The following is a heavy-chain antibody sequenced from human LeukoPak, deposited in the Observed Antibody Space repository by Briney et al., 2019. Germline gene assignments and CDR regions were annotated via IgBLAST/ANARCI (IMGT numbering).Heavy chain of an antibody. D-gene: IGHD3-22*01. V-gene: IGHV4-59*01. Sequence: SETLSLTCTVSGGSIISYYWSWIRQPPGKGLEWIGYIYYSGSTNYNPSLKSRVTISVDTSKNQFSLKLSSVTAADTAVYYCARGPRYDSIGYLHYYYYMDVWGKGTTVTVSS. CDR3: ARGPRYDSIGYLHYYYYMDV. CDR1: GGSIISYY. CDR2: IYYSGST. J-gene: IGHJ6*03.